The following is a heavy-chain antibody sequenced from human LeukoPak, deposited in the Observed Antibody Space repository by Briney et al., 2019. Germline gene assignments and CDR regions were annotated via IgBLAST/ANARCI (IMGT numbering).Heavy chain of an antibody. CDR2: IIPIFGTA. V-gene: IGHV1-69*05. CDR3: ARTTYYYDSSGWIVDY. D-gene: IGHD3-22*01. J-gene: IGHJ4*02. Sequence: ASVKVSCKASGGTFSSYAISWVRQAPGQGLEWMGRIIPIFGTANYAQKFQGRVTITTDESTSTAYMELSSLRSEDTAVYYCARTTYYYDSSGWIVDYWGQGTLVTVSS. CDR1: GGTFSSYA.